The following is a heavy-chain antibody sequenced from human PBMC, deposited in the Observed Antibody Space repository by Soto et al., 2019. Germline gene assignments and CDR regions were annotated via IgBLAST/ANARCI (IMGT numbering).Heavy chain of an antibody. V-gene: IGHV4-59*06. D-gene: IGHD5-18*01. Sequence: SETLSLTCTVSGGSISSYYWSWIRQHPGKGLEWIGYIYHSGSTYYNPPLKSRVTISADTSKNQFSLQLSSVTAADTAVYYCARSSDTAMGDFDYWGQGILVTVSS. CDR1: GGSISSYY. J-gene: IGHJ4*02. CDR3: ARSSDTAMGDFDY. CDR2: IYHSGST.